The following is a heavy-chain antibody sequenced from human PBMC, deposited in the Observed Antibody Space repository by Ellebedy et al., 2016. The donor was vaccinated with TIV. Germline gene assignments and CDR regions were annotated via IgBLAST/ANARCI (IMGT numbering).Heavy chain of an antibody. CDR2: ISGSGGST. CDR3: ARGGQWLVLIDY. D-gene: IGHD6-19*01. CDR1: GFTSSSYA. V-gene: IGHV3-23*01. Sequence: GGSLRLSXAASGFTSSSYAMSWVRQAPGKGLEWASAISGSGGSTYYADSVKGRFTISRDNSKNTLYLQMNSLRAEDTAVYYCARGGQWLVLIDYWGQGTLVTVSS. J-gene: IGHJ4*02.